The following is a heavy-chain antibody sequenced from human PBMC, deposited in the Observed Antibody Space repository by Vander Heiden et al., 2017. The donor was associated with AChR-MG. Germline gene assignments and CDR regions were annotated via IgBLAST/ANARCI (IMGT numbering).Heavy chain of an antibody. D-gene: IGHD6-13*01. CDR2: INPQSGGT. J-gene: IGHJ4*02. CDR3: TRDPPSRIAAAVAGDFDY. V-gene: IGHV1-2*02. Sequence: QVHLMQSGAEVKTPGASAKVSRKTSGYNLSDYYMHWVRQAPGQGLEWVGLINPQSGGTNYLQKFQGRVTMTIDTSISTAHMELSRLTSDDTAVYYCTRDPPSRIAAAVAGDFDYWGQGTLGTVSS. CDR1: GYNLSDYY.